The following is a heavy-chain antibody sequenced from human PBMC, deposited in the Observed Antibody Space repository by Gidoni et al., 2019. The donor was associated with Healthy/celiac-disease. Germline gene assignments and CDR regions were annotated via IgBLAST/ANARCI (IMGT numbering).Heavy chain of an antibody. CDR1: GGSISSSSYY. V-gene: IGHV4-39*01. Sequence: QLQLQESGPGLVKPSETLSLTCTVSGGSISSSSYYWGWIRQPPGKGLEWIGSIYYSGSTYYNPSLKSRVTISVDTSKNQFSLKLSSVTAADTAVYYCAITTKAARDVYWGQGTLVTVSS. J-gene: IGHJ4*02. CDR2: IYYSGST. CDR3: AITTKAARDVY. D-gene: IGHD6-6*01.